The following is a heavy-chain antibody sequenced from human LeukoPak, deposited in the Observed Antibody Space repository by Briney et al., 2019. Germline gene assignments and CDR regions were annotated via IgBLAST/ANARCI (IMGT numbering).Heavy chain of an antibody. V-gene: IGHV4-59*08. CDR3: ARQPGGTAAFDI. CDR1: GGYINSYY. D-gene: IGHD6-13*01. Sequence: PSETLSLTCTVSGGYINSYYWSWIRQPPGKGLEWMGYISYTGGEINYNPSLKSRLTISVDTSKNPFSLMLTSVTAADTAVYYCARQPGGTAAFDIWAQGTMVTVSS. J-gene: IGHJ3*02. CDR2: ISYTGGEI.